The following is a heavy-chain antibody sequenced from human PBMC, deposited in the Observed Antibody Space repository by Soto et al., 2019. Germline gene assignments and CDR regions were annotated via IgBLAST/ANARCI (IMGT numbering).Heavy chain of an antibody. J-gene: IGHJ6*02. CDR3: ARDPFSSSGSSSWYYYYYGMDV. Sequence: QVQLVESGGGVVQPGRSLRLSCAASGFTFSSYAMHWVRQAPGKGLEWVAVISYDGSNKFYADSVKGRFTISRDNAKNTRYLQMNSLRAEDTAVYYCARDPFSSSGSSSWYYYYYGMDVWGQGTTVTVSS. CDR2: ISYDGSNK. CDR1: GFTFSSYA. D-gene: IGHD6-13*01. V-gene: IGHV3-30-3*01.